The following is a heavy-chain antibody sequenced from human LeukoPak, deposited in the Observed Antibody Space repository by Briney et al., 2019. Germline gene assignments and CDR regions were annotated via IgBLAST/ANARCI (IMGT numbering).Heavy chain of an antibody. J-gene: IGHJ6*02. CDR2: IYYSGST. V-gene: IGHV4-31*01. CDR1: GGSISSGGYY. D-gene: IGHD2-2*01. CDR3: ARSEYQLPHYYYYYGMDV. Sequence: SQTLSLTCTVSGGSISSGGYYWSWIRQYPGKGLEWIGYIYYSGSTYYNPSLKSPVTISVDTSKNQFSLKLSSVTAADTAVYYCARSEYQLPHYYYYYGMDVWGQGTTVTVSS.